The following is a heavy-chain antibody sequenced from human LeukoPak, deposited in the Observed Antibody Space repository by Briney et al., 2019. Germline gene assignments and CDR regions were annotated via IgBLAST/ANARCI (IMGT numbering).Heavy chain of an antibody. CDR1: GFTFSGSA. D-gene: IGHD2-2*02. CDR3: TAPPSYCRSTSCYSRYYYYMDV. Sequence: PGGSLRLSCAASGFTFSGSAMHWVRQASGKGLEWVGRIRSKANSYATAYAASVKGRFTISRDDSKNTAYLQMNSLKTEDTAVYYCTAPPSYCRSTSCYSRYYYYMDVWGKGTTVTVSS. J-gene: IGHJ6*03. V-gene: IGHV3-73*01. CDR2: IRSKANSYAT.